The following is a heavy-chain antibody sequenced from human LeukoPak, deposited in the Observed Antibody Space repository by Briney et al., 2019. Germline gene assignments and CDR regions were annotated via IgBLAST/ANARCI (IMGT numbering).Heavy chain of an antibody. CDR1: GGSISSGGYY. J-gene: IGHJ6*02. V-gene: IGHV4-61*08. Sequence: SQTLSLTCTVSGGSISSGGYYWSWIRQPPGKGLEWVGYIYYRGGTNYNPSLKSRVTISVDTSKNQFSLKVSSVTAADTAVYYCARLNSYFYGMDVWGQGTTVTVSS. CDR3: ARLNSYFYGMDV. CDR2: IYYRGGT.